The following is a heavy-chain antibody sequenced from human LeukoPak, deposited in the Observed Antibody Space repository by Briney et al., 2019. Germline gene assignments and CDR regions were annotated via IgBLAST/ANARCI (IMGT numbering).Heavy chain of an antibody. D-gene: IGHD3-10*01. CDR3: ARVTRYYGSGTFDY. CDR1: GGSISSGGYY. Sequence: SETLSLTCTVSGGSISSGGYYWSWIRQHPGKGLEWSGYIYYSGSTYYNPSLKSRVTISVDTSKNQFSLKLSSVTAADTAVYYCARVTRYYGSGTFDYWGQGTLVTVSS. CDR2: IYYSGST. V-gene: IGHV4-31*03. J-gene: IGHJ4*02.